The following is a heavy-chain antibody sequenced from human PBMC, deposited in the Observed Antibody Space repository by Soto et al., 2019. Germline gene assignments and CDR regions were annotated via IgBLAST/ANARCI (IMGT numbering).Heavy chain of an antibody. CDR3: ARDQSWHDLVWWFDP. CDR1: GYSFTSYW. D-gene: IGHD1-1*01. Sequence: GGSLKISCKGSGYSFTSYWISWVRQMPGKCLEWMGRIDPSDSYTNYSPSFQGHVTISADKSISTVYMELNSLTSEDTAVYYCARDQSWHDLVWWFDPWGLGTLVTVSS. V-gene: IGHV5-10-1*01. J-gene: IGHJ5*01. CDR2: IDPSDSYT.